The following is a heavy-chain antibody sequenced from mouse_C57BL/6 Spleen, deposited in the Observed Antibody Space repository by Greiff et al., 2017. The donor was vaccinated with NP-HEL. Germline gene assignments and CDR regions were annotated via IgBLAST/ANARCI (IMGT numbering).Heavy chain of an antibody. V-gene: IGHV1-59*01. CDR1: GYTFTSYW. J-gene: IGHJ4*01. CDR2: IDPSDSYT. Sequence: QVQLQQPGAELVRPGTSVKLSCKASGYTFTSYWMHWVKQRPGQGLEWIGVIDPSDSYTNYNQKFKGKATLTVDTSSSTAYMQLSSLTSEDSAVYYCARGGYYGSSFYYAMDYWGQGTSVTVSS. CDR3: ARGGYYGSSFYYAMDY. D-gene: IGHD1-1*01.